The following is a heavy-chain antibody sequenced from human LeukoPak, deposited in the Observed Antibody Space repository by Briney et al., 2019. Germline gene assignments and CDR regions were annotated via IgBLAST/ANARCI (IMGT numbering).Heavy chain of an antibody. CDR3: ATGRSLRKIVGATYAGSYFDY. J-gene: IGHJ4*02. Sequence: GASVKVSCKVSGCTLAELSMHWVRQAPGKGLEWMGGFDPEDGETIYAQKFQGRVTMTEDTSTDTAYMELSSLRSEDTAVYYCATGRSLRKIVGATYAGSYFDYWGQGTLVTVSS. CDR1: GCTLAELS. CDR2: FDPEDGET. V-gene: IGHV1-24*01. D-gene: IGHD1-26*01.